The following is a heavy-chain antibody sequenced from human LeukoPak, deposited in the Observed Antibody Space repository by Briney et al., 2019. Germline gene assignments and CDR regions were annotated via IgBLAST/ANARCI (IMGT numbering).Heavy chain of an antibody. Sequence: ASVKVSCKASRGTFSSYTISWVRQAPGQGLEWMGRTIPILGIANYAQKFQGRVTITADKSTSTAYMELSSLRSEDTAVYYCARGYCSSTSCYRDDAFDIWGQGTMVTVSS. CDR3: ARGYCSSTSCYRDDAFDI. J-gene: IGHJ3*02. CDR1: RGTFSSYT. V-gene: IGHV1-69*02. CDR2: TIPILGIA. D-gene: IGHD2-2*02.